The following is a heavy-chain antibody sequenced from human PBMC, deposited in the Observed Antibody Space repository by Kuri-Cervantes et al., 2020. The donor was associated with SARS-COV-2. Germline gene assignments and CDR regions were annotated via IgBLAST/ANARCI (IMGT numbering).Heavy chain of an antibody. CDR3: ARLHLGADFEVDY. D-gene: IGHD3-3*01. J-gene: IGHJ4*02. V-gene: IGHV3-48*01. CDR2: ISSSSSTI. Sequence: GESLKISCAASGFTFSSYSMNWVRQAPGKGLERVSYISSSSSTIYYADSVKGRFTISRDNAKNSLYLQMNSLRAEDTAVYYCARLHLGADFEVDYWGQGTLVTVSS. CDR1: GFTFSSYS.